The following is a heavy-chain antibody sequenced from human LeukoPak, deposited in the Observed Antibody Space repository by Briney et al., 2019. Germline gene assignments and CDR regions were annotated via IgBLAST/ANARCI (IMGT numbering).Heavy chain of an antibody. Sequence: GESLKISCKGSGYSFTSYWIGWVRQMPGKGLEWMGIIYPGDSDTRYSPSFQGQVTISADKSISTAYLQWSSLKASDTAMYYCARQGWVQRHSSSYWFDPWGQGTLVTVSS. J-gene: IGHJ5*02. CDR3: ARQGWVQRHSSSYWFDP. CDR2: IYPGDSDT. V-gene: IGHV5-51*01. D-gene: IGHD6-6*01. CDR1: GYSFTSYW.